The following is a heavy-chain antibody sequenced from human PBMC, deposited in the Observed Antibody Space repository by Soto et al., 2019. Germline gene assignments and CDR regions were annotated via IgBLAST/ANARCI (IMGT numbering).Heavy chain of an antibody. D-gene: IGHD3-10*01. Sequence: SETLSLTCSVSGGSVSSGGFHWSWIRPHPGKGLEWIGNIYDSGSTYYNPSLKSQITISVDTSKNQFSLKLSSLTAADTAIYYCARSISMFRGVRFYFDSWGQGTLVTVSS. J-gene: IGHJ4*02. CDR1: GGSVSSGGFH. CDR2: IYDSGST. V-gene: IGHV4-31*01. CDR3: ARSISMFRGVRFYFDS.